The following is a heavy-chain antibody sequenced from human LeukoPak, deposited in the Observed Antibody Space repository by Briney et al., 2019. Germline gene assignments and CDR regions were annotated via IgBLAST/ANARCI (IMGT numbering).Heavy chain of an antibody. CDR2: IISIFGTA. CDR3: ARVVLGRRWLQTSYYYGMDV. V-gene: IGHV1-69*13. J-gene: IGHJ6*02. D-gene: IGHD5-24*01. Sequence: ASVKVSCKASGGTFSSYAISWVRQAPGQGLEWMGGIISIFGTANYAQKFQGRVTITADESTSTAYLELSSLTSEDTAVYYCARVVLGRRWLQTSYYYGMDVWGQGTTVTVSS. CDR1: GGTFSSYA.